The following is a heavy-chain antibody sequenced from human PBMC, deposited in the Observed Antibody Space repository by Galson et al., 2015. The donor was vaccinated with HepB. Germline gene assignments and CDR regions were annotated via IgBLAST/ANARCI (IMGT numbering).Heavy chain of an antibody. Sequence: SLRLSCAASGFTFSSYAMSWVRQAPGKGLEWVSAISGSGGSTYYADSVKDRFTISRDNSKNTLYLQMNSLRAEDTAVYYCAKAGPVYDSSGYYYGRYFQHWGQGTLVTVSS. CDR2: ISGSGGST. CDR3: AKAGPVYDSSGYYYGRYFQH. J-gene: IGHJ1*01. CDR1: GFTFSSYA. V-gene: IGHV3-23*01. D-gene: IGHD3-22*01.